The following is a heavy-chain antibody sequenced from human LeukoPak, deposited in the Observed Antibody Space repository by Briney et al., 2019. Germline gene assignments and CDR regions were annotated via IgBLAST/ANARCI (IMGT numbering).Heavy chain of an antibody. CDR2: IRYDGSNK. CDR3: AKDLELWAADAFDI. V-gene: IGHV3-30*02. Sequence: GGSLRLSCAASGSTFSSYGMHWVRQAPGKGLEWVAFIRYDGSNKYYVDSVKGRFTISRDNSKNTLYLQMNSLRAEDTAVYYCAKDLELWAADAFDIWGQGTMVTVSS. J-gene: IGHJ3*02. D-gene: IGHD2-21*01. CDR1: GSTFSSYG.